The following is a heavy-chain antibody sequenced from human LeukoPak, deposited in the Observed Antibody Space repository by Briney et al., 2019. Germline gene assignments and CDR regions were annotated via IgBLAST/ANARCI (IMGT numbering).Heavy chain of an antibody. V-gene: IGHV3-48*01. CDR2: ISRISTAI. CDR3: ARDGYNWADL. Sequence: GGSLRLSCAASGFTFDYFAMSSVRQTPGKGLEWIAYISRISTAIQYADSVKGRFTISRDNGENSLFLQMNSLRVEDTALYYCARDGYNWADLWGQGTLVTVSS. D-gene: IGHD5-12*01. J-gene: IGHJ5*02. CDR1: GFTFDYFA.